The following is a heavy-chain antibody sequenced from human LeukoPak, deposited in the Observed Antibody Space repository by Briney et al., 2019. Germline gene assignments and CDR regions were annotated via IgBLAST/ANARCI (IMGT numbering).Heavy chain of an antibody. J-gene: IGHJ3*02. CDR1: GDSISSGGYS. D-gene: IGHD3-22*01. V-gene: IGHV4-61*08. CDR2: IYYSGST. Sequence: SETLSLTCAVSGDSISSGGYSWSWIRQPPGKGLEWIGYIYYSGSTNYNPSLKSRFTISVDTSKNQFSLKLSSVTAADTAVYYCARVGYYDSSGYYYDAFDIWGQGTMVTVSS. CDR3: ARVGYYDSSGYYYDAFDI.